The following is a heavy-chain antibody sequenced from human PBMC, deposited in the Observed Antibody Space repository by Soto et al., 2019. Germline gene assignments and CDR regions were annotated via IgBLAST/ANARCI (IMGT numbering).Heavy chain of an antibody. D-gene: IGHD3-10*01. CDR1: GFTVSNNY. CDR3: APLAGGGGY. V-gene: IGHV3-53*01. J-gene: IGHJ4*02. Sequence: EVQLVESGGGLIQPGGSLRLSCAVSGFTVSNNYMSWVRQAPGKGLEGVSVIYSGGYTAYGDSVKGRFTISRDNSKNTLYLQKNARGAADPAVFYCAPLAGGGGYWGQGTLVTVSS. CDR2: IYSGGYT.